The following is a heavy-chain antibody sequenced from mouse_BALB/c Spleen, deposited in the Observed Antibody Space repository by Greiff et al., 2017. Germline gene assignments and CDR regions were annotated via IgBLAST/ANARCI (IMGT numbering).Heavy chain of an antibody. CDR1: GSTFSSYT. Sequence: EVKLVASGGGVVKPGGSLKLSCAASGSTFSSYTMSWVLQTPEKRLEWVATISSGGSYTYYPDSVKGRFTISRDNAKNTLYLQMSSLKSEDTAMYYCTRDEIGYYPFAYWGQGTLVTVSA. CDR2: ISSGGSYT. CDR3: TRDEIGYYPFAY. J-gene: IGHJ3*01. D-gene: IGHD2-3*01. V-gene: IGHV5-6-4*01.